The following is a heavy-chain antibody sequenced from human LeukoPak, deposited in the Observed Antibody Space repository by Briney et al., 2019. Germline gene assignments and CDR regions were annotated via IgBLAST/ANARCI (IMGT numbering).Heavy chain of an antibody. V-gene: IGHV3-23*01. CDR2: INGGGGST. CDR1: GFTFSNYV. CDR3: VKDGRRSPPC. D-gene: IGHD2-15*01. J-gene: IGHJ4*02. Sequence: PGGPLRLSCAASGFTFSNYVMSWVRQAPGKGPEWVSGINGGGGSTFYAESVTGRFTISRDNSKNTLFLQMNTLRAEDTAVYYCVKDGRRSPPCWGQGTLVTVSS.